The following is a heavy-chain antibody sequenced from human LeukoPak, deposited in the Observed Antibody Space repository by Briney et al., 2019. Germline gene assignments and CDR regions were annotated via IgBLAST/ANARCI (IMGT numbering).Heavy chain of an antibody. J-gene: IGHJ5*02. CDR3: ARGGEDYYDSSGYQSPYNWFDP. D-gene: IGHD3-22*01. V-gene: IGHV4-4*07. Sequence: SETLSLTCTVSGGSISSYCWSWIRQPAGKGLEWIGRIYTSGSTNYNPSLKSRVTMSVDTSKNQFSLKLSSVTAADTAVYYCARGGEDYYDSSGYQSPYNWFDPWGQGTLVTVSS. CDR2: IYTSGST. CDR1: GGSISSYC.